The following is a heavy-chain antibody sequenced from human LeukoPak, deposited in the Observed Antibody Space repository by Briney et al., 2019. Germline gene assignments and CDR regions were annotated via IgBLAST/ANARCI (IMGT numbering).Heavy chain of an antibody. V-gene: IGHV3-7*01. Sequence: GTSLRLSCAASGFTFSSYWMSWVRQAPGKGLEWVANIKQDVSEIYYVDSVKGRFTISRDNTKNSLYLQMNSLRAEDTAVYYCARDKIVGATYFDYWGQGTLVTVSS. CDR2: IKQDVSEI. D-gene: IGHD1-26*01. CDR1: GFTFSSYW. CDR3: ARDKIVGATYFDY. J-gene: IGHJ4*02.